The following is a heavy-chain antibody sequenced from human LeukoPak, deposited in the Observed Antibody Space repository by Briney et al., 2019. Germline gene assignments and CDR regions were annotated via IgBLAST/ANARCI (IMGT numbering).Heavy chain of an antibody. Sequence: PGGSLRLSCAASGFTFDDYAMHWVRQAPGKGLEWVSGISWNSGSIGYADSVKGRFTISRDNAKNSLYLQMNSLRAEDTAVYYCARVLAAAGTTYGGQGTLVTVSS. J-gene: IGHJ4*02. CDR1: GFTFDDYA. D-gene: IGHD6-13*01. V-gene: IGHV3-9*01. CDR2: ISWNSGSI. CDR3: ARVLAAAGTTY.